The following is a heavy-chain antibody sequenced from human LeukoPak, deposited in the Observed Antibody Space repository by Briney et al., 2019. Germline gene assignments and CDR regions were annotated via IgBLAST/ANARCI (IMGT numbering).Heavy chain of an antibody. D-gene: IGHD3-22*01. V-gene: IGHV3-23*01. CDR2: ISGSGGST. J-gene: IGHJ3*02. Sequence: GGSLRLSCAASGFTFSSYAMSWVRQAPGKGLEWVSAISGSGGSTYYADSVKGRFTISRDNSKNTLYLQMNSLRAEDTAVYYSAKIGGYDSSGYYLAPDAFDIWGQGTMVTVSS. CDR3: AKIGGYDSSGYYLAPDAFDI. CDR1: GFTFSSYA.